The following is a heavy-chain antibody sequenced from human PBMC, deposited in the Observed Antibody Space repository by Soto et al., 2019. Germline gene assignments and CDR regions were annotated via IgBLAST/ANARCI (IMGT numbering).Heavy chain of an antibody. Sequence: GRSLRLSCAASGFTFSSYAMSWVRQAPGKGLEWVSAISGSGGSTYYADSVKGRFTISRDNSKNTLYLQMNSLRAEDTAVYYCAKEEIVVVPAAPRRAFDILGQGKMVTVSS. D-gene: IGHD2-2*01. J-gene: IGHJ3*02. CDR1: GFTFSSYA. V-gene: IGHV3-23*01. CDR3: AKEEIVVVPAAPRRAFDI. CDR2: ISGSGGST.